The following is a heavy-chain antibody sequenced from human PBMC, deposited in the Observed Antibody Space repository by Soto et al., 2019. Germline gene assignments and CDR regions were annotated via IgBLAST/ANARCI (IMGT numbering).Heavy chain of an antibody. J-gene: IGHJ4*02. CDR1: GVSIRSYF. CDR2: TYYTADT. CDR3: AVSNNLGEIFDY. Sequence: KPSETLSLTCTVSGVSIRSYFWSWIRQPPGKGLGWIGYTYYTADTKYSPSLESRATISADPSKKQFSLSLSPVSAADTALYFCAVSNNLGEIFDYWGQGALVTVSS. V-gene: IGHV4-59*01. D-gene: IGHD1-26*01.